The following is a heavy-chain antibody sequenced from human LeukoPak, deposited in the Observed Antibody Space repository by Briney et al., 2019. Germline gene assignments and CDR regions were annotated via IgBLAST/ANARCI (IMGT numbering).Heavy chain of an antibody. CDR3: ARGGAARLHFQN. J-gene: IGHJ1*01. CDR2: IYHSGST. D-gene: IGHD6-6*01. CDR1: GGSISNYY. V-gene: IGHV4-59*01. Sequence: SETLSLTCTVSGGSISNYYWNWIRQPPGKGLEWIGYIYHSGSTNYNPSLQSRVTISVDTSKNQFSLNLNSVTAADTAVYYCARGGAARLHFQNWGQGTLVTVSS.